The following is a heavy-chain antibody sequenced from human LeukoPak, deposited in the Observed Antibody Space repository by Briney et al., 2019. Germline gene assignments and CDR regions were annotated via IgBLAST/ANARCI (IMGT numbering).Heavy chain of an antibody. CDR1: GFTVSSNY. V-gene: IGHV3-66*02. CDR3: ARDLTSIN. J-gene: IGHJ4*02. D-gene: IGHD4/OR15-4a*01. CDR2: IYSGGST. Sequence: PGGSLRLSCAASGFTVSSNYMSWVRQAPGKGLEWVSFIYSGGSTYYADSVNGRFTISRENSKNTMYLQMNRLRDEDTAVYYCARDLTSINWGQGTLVTVSS.